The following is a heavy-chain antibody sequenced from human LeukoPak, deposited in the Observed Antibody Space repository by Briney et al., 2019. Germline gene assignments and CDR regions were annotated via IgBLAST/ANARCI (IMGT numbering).Heavy chain of an antibody. CDR2: ISGSGGST. Sequence: PGGSLRLSCAASGFTFSSYAMSWVRQAPGKGLEWVSAISGSGGSTYYADSVKGRFTISRDNSKNTLYLQMNSLRAEGTAVYYCAKDQGEYCSSTSCYEGDWGQGTLVTVSS. J-gene: IGHJ4*02. V-gene: IGHV3-23*01. CDR1: GFTFSSYA. D-gene: IGHD2-2*01. CDR3: AKDQGEYCSSTSCYEGD.